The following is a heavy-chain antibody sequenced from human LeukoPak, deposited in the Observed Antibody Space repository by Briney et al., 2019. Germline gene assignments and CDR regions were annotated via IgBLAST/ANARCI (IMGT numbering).Heavy chain of an antibody. V-gene: IGHV3-74*01. J-gene: IGHJ4*02. D-gene: IGHD2-2*01. CDR3: ARVRCSSNSCFPDY. CDR1: GFTFSSYW. CDR2: INSDGGST. Sequence: GGSLRLSCTASGFTFSSYWMHWVRQAPGKGLVWVSRINSDGGSTSYADSVKGRFTISRDNAKNTLYLQMNSLRAEDTAVYYCARVRCSSNSCFPDYWGQGTLVTVSS.